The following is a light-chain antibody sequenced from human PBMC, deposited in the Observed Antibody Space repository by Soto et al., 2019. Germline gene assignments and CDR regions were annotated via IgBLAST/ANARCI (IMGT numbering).Light chain of an antibody. Sequence: DIQMTQSPSYLSASVGDRVTITCRASQTPRTFLNWYQQKPGKAPKLLIYATSTLQSGVPSRFSGRDSGADFTLTINNLQPEDFATYYCQQPPYTFGPGTKVDIK. V-gene: IGKV1-39*01. CDR3: QQPPYT. CDR1: QTPRTF. J-gene: IGKJ3*01. CDR2: ATS.